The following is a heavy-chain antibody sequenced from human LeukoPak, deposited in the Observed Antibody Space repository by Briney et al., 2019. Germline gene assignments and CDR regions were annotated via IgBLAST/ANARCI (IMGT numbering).Heavy chain of an antibody. V-gene: IGHV4-39*01. D-gene: IGHD1-26*01. J-gene: IGHJ4*02. CDR3: ARVLIVSWELLGIDY. CDR2: IYYSGSS. Sequence: SETLSLTCSVSGGSISSSSSYWGWIRQPPGKGLEWIGSIYYSGSSFDNPALKSRVTISVDTSKNQFSLKLSSVTAADTAVYYCARVLIVSWELLGIDYWGQGTLVTVSS. CDR1: GGSISSSSSY.